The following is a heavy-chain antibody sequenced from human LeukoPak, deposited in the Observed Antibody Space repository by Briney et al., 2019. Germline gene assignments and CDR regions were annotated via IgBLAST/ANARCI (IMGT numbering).Heavy chain of an antibody. V-gene: IGHV3-64*01. J-gene: IGHJ6*03. CDR2: ISSNGGST. CDR3: ARVFGDYGPYYYYYYMDV. D-gene: IGHD4-17*01. CDR1: GFTFSSYA. Sequence: GGSLRLSCADSGFTFSSYAMHWVRQAPGKGLEYVSAISSNGGSTYYANSVKGRFTISRDNSKNTLYLQMGSLRAEDMAVYYCARVFGDYGPYYYYYYMDVWGKGTTVTISS.